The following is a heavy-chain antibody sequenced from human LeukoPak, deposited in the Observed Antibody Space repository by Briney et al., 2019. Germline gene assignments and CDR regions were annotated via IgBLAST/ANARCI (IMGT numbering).Heavy chain of an antibody. CDR2: FDVIDSET. J-gene: IGHJ4*02. D-gene: IGHD5-18*01. CDR1: GSSLSELS. CDR3: AAGRPYSLLDY. Sequence: GASVKVSCTVSGSSLSELSLYWVRQAPGKGLEWMGGFDVIDSETFYAQKFQGRVTMTEDSSTDTVYMKLRSLTSDDTALYYCAAGRPYSLLDYWGQGTLVTVSS. V-gene: IGHV1-24*01.